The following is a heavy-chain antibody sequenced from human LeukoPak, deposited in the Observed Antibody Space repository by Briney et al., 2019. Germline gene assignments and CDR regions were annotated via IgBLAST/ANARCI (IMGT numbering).Heavy chain of an antibody. CDR2: ISGSSTII. D-gene: IGHD6-19*01. J-gene: IGHJ4*02. CDR3: AIVRSGWYFDY. Sequence: PGGSLRLSCAASGFTFSAYSMKWARQPPGKGLEWVSFISGSSTIISYADSVKGRFTISRDKAKNSLYLQMNSLRAEDTAIYYCAIVRSGWYFDYWGQGTPVTVSS. CDR1: GFTFSAYS. V-gene: IGHV3-48*01.